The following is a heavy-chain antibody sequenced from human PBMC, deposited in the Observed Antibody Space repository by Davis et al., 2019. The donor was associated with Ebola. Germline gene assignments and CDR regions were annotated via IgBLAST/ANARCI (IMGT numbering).Heavy chain of an antibody. CDR3: ARRGVIWGIYGMDV. D-gene: IGHD3-16*01. V-gene: IGHV1-69*13. Sequence: SVKVSCKASGGTFSTYTFTWVRQAPGQGLEWMGGIIPTFGAPTYAQRFQGRVTITADESTRTAYMELSSLTSEDTAVYFCARRGVIWGIYGMDVWGQGTTVTDSS. CDR1: GGTFSTYT. J-gene: IGHJ6*02. CDR2: IIPTFGAP.